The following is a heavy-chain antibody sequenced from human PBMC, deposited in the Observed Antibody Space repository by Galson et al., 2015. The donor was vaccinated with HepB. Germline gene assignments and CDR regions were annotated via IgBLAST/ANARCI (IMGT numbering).Heavy chain of an antibody. V-gene: IGHV3-23*01. CDR3: AKDQEAERYFDWVCDH. D-gene: IGHD3-9*01. Sequence: SLRLSCAASGFMFGTYWMQWVRQAPGKGLEWVSAISGSDDSTYFADSGKGRFSIFRDNSKNTLYLEMNSLRAEDTAVYYCAKDQEAERYFDWVCDHWGQGTLVTVSS. CDR1: GFMFGTYW. CDR2: ISGSDDST. J-gene: IGHJ4*02.